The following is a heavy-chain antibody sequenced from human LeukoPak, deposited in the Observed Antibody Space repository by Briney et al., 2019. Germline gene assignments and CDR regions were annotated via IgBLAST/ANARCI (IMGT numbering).Heavy chain of an antibody. CDR3: AREGLNMARGVIPKEAWGWFDP. J-gene: IGHJ5*02. V-gene: IGHV4-4*02. Sequence: SETLSLTCAVSGGSISSSNWWSWVRQPPGKGLEWIGEIYHSGSTNYNPSLKSRVTISVDKSKNQFSLKLSSVTAADTAVYYCAREGLNMARGVIPKEAWGWFDPWGQGTLVTVSS. CDR1: GGSISSSNW. CDR2: IYHSGST. D-gene: IGHD3-10*01.